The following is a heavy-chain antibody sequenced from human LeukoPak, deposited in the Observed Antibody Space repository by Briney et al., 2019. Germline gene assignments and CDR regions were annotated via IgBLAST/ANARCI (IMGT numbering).Heavy chain of an antibody. J-gene: IGHJ4*02. CDR1: GGSISSYY. D-gene: IGHD5-24*01. CDR2: IDTSGNT. CDR3: ARELGRDGYNLGPDY. Sequence: SETLSLTCTVSGGSISSYYWSWIRQPAGKGLEWIGRIDTSGNTNYKPSLKSRVTMSVDTSKKQFSLKLSSVTAADTAVYYCARELGRDGYNLGPDYWGQGTLVTVSS. V-gene: IGHV4-4*07.